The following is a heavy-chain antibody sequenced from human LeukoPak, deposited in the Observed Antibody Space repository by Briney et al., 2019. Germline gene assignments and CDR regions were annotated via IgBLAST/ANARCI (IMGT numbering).Heavy chain of an antibody. Sequence: ASVKVSCKASGYTFTGYYMHWVRQAPGQGLEWMGWINPNPNSGGTNYAQKFQGRVTMTRDTSISTAYMELSRLRFDDTAVYYCARLIAYYGGVTNFDYWGQGTLVTVSS. D-gene: IGHD4-23*01. CDR2: INPNPNSGGT. CDR1: GYTFTGYY. J-gene: IGHJ4*02. V-gene: IGHV1-2*02. CDR3: ARLIAYYGGVTNFDY.